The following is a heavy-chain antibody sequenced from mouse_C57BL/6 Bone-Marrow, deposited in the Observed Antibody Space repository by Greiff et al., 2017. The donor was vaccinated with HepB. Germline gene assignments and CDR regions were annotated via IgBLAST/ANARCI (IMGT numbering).Heavy chain of an antibody. D-gene: IGHD2-10*01. V-gene: IGHV2-6-1*01. Sequence: VKLLESGPGLVAPSQSLSITCTVSGFSLTSYGVHWVRQPPGKGLEWLVVIWSDGSTTYNSALKSRLSISKDNSKSQVFLKMNSLQTDDTAMYYCARHSLLSRAMDYWGQGTSVTVSS. J-gene: IGHJ4*01. CDR1: GFSLTSYG. CDR3: ARHSLLSRAMDY. CDR2: IWSDGST.